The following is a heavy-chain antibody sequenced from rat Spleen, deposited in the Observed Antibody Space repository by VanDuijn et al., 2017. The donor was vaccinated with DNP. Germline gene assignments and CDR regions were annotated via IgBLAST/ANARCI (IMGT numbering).Heavy chain of an antibody. D-gene: IGHD1-4*01. V-gene: IGHV3-4*01. Sequence: EIQLQESGPGLVKPSQSLSLTCSVTGYTITSGYDWSWIRKFPGNKMEWMGYISYSGSTNYNPSLKSRISITRDTSKNQFFLQLNSVSTEDTATYYCARGARVYAMDAWGQGTSVTVSS. CDR3: ARGARVYAMDA. CDR2: ISYSGST. CDR1: GYTITSGY. J-gene: IGHJ4*01.